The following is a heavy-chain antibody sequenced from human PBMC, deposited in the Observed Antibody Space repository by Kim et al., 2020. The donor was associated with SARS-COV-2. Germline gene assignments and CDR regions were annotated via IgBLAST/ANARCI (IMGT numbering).Heavy chain of an antibody. CDR2: IKRGDGTT. V-gene: IGHV3-7*03. D-gene: IGHD1-1*01. Sequence: GGSLRLSCTTSGFTFTGYAMSWVRQAPGKGLEWVSSIKRGDGTTYYVDSVRGRFTISRDDSKNTLYLQMSTLRADDTAVYYCAREGWGGYGYYY. CDR1: GFTFTGYA. J-gene: IGHJ6*01. CDR3: AREGWGGYGYYY.